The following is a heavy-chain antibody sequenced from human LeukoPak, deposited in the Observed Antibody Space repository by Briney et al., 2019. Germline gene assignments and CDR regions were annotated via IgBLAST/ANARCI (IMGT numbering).Heavy chain of an antibody. CDR1: GGSFSGYY. Sequence: SETLSLTCAVYGGSFSGYYWSWIRQPPGKGLEWIGEIYHSGSTNYNPSLKSRVTISVDTSKNQFSPKLSSVTAADTAVYYCARETVAGTGWGQGTLVTVSS. CDR2: IYHSGST. J-gene: IGHJ4*02. CDR3: ARETVAGTG. V-gene: IGHV4-34*01. D-gene: IGHD6-19*01.